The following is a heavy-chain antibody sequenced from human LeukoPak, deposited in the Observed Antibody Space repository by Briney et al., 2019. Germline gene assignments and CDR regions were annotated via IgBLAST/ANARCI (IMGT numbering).Heavy chain of an antibody. D-gene: IGHD6-19*01. CDR3: AKEVRSSSGWYSDY. V-gene: IGHV3-23*01. J-gene: IGHJ4*02. Sequence: GGSLRLSCAASGFTFSTYAMTWVRQAPGKGLEWVSDISGSGGSAYYADSVKGRFTISRDNSKSTLYLQMNSLRAEDTAVYSCAKEVRSSSGWYSDYWGQGTLVTVSS. CDR1: GFTFSTYA. CDR2: ISGSGGSA.